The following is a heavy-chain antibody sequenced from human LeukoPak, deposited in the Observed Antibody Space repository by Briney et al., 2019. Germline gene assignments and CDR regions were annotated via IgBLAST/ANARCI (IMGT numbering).Heavy chain of an antibody. CDR1: GFTFSSYA. V-gene: IGHV3-23*01. J-gene: IGHJ5*02. Sequence: GGSLRLSCAASGFTFSSYAMSWVRQAPGKGLEWVSAISGGGGSTYYADSVKGRFTISRDNSKNTLYLQMNSLRAEDTAVYYCAKVADDYGDYDWFDPWGQGTLVTVSS. CDR3: AKVADDYGDYDWFDP. CDR2: ISGGGGST. D-gene: IGHD4-17*01.